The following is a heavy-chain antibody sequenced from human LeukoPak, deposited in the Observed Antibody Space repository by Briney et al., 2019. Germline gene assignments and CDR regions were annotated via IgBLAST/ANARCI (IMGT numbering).Heavy chain of an antibody. D-gene: IGHD4-11*01. CDR1: GDSIRTTSYW. Sequence: PSETLSLTCTVSGDSIRTTSYWWGWIRQSPAKGLEWIGSMSYIGLTSYNPSLKSRVTISVDTSKNQFSLHLSSVTAADTAVYYCTRLPLDYSLDYWGQGTLVSVSS. CDR3: TRLPLDYSLDY. V-gene: IGHV4-39*01. J-gene: IGHJ4*02. CDR2: MSYIGLT.